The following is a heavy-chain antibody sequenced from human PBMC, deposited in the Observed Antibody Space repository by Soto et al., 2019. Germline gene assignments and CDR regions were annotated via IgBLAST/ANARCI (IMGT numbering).Heavy chain of an antibody. D-gene: IGHD3-22*01. CDR3: AKTLWYYDSSGYYPDAFDI. Sequence: GSLRLSCAASGFTFSSYGMHWVRQAPGKGLEWVAVISYDGSNKYYADSVKGRFTISRDNSKNTLYLQMNSLRAEDTAVYYCAKTLWYYDSSGYYPDAFDIWGQGTMVTVSS. J-gene: IGHJ3*02. CDR1: GFTFSSYG. V-gene: IGHV3-30*18. CDR2: ISYDGSNK.